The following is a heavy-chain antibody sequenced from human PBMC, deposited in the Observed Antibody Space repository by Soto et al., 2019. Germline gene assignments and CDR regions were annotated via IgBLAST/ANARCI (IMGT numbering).Heavy chain of an antibody. J-gene: IGHJ6*02. Sequence: ASVKVSCKASGGTFSSYAISWVRQAPGQGLEWMGGIIPSGGSTSYAQKFQGRVTMTRDTSTSTVYMELSSLRSEDTAVYYCARAVYYYYGMDVWGQGTTVTVSS. CDR2: IIPSGGST. CDR1: GGTFSSYA. D-gene: IGHD6-19*01. V-gene: IGHV1-46*01. CDR3: ARAVYYYYGMDV.